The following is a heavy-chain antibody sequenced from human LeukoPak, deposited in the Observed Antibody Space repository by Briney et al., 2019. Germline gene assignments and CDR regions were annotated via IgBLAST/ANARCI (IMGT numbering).Heavy chain of an antibody. CDR1: GFTFCNYA. D-gene: IGHD5-18*01. Sequence: PGGSLRLSCSTSGFTFCNYAMTWVRQAPGMGLEWVSLVSGSGDSTYYADSVKGRFTISRDNSKNMLYLQMNSLRAEDTAIYYCAKDTGYNYGYDYWGQGTLATVSS. CDR3: AKDTGYNYGYDY. V-gene: IGHV3-23*01. CDR2: VSGSGDST. J-gene: IGHJ4*02.